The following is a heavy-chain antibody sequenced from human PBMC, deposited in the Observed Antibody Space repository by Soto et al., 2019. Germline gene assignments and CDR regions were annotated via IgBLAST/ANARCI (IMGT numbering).Heavy chain of an antibody. Sequence: ASVKVSWKASGYTFSGYYIHWVRQAPGQGLEWMGWINPNSGGTNYAQKFQDRVTMTRDTTISTAYMDLSRLGSDDTAIYYCAREGNTITVFGTVIPDHFFYGMDVWGQGTTVTVSS. D-gene: IGHD3-3*01. CDR1: GYTFSGYY. V-gene: IGHV1-2*02. CDR2: INPNSGGT. CDR3: AREGNTITVFGTVIPDHFFYGMDV. J-gene: IGHJ6*02.